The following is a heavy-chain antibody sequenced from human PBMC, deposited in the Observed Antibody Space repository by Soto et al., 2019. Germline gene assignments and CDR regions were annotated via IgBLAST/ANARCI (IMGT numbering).Heavy chain of an antibody. D-gene: IGHD6-13*01. CDR2: IYHSGST. CDR1: GGSIGSGGYS. J-gene: IGHJ4*02. CDR3: ARGLNTAAALDY. Sequence: PSETLSLTYGVSGGSIGSGGYSRSWKRQPPGKGLEWIGYIYHSGSTYYNPSLKSRVTISVDRSKNQFSLKLSSVTAADTAVYYCARGLNTAAALDYWGQGTLVTVSS. V-gene: IGHV4-30-2*01.